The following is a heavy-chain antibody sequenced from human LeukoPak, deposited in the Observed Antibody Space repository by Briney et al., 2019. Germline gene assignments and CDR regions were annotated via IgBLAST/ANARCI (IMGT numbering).Heavy chain of an antibody. J-gene: IGHJ4*02. Sequence: GGSLRLSCAASGFTFSSIWMSWVRQAPGKGLEWVANINQDGREKYYVDSVKGRFTISRDNTKNSLYLQMNSLRAEDTAVYFCGSPRRGYWGQGTLVTVSS. CDR2: INQDGREK. CDR3: GSPRRGY. CDR1: GFTFSSIW. V-gene: IGHV3-7*01.